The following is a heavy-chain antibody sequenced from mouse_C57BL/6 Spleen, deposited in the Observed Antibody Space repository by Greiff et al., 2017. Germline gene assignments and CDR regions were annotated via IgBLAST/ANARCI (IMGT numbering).Heavy chain of an antibody. Sequence: VLVVESGGGLVQPGESLKLSCESNESEFPSHDMSWVRKTPEKRLELVAAINSDGGSTYYPDTMARRFLISRRKTKKTLYLQMSGLRSEDTALYYWARRGPYGNYWYFDVWGTGTTVTVSA. CDR1: ESEFPSHD. D-gene: IGHD2-1*01. J-gene: IGHJ1*03. CDR2: INSDGGST. CDR3: ARRGPYGNYWYFDV. V-gene: IGHV5-2*01.